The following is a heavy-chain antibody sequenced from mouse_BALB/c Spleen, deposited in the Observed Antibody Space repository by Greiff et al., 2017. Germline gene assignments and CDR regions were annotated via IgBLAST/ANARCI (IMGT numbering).Heavy chain of an antibody. CDR3: ARGGNYVWYFDV. CDR1: GYTFTSYV. CDR2: INPYNDGT. Sequence: VQLKESGPELVKPGASVKMSCKASGYTFTSYVMHWVKQKPGQGLEWIGYINPYNDGTKYNEKFKGKATLTSDKSSSTAYMELSSLTSEDSAVYYCARGGNYVWYFDVWGAGTTVTVSS. D-gene: IGHD2-1*01. J-gene: IGHJ1*01. V-gene: IGHV1-14*01.